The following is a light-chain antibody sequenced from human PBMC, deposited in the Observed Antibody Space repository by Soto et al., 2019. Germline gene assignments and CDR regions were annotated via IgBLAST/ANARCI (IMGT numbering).Light chain of an antibody. Sequence: EIVLTQSPGTLSLSPGEIATLSCRASQSVSSSYLAWYQQKPGQAPRLLIYGASSRATGIPDRFSGSGSVTGFTLTISRLEPEDLAVDEYQQDCSSPGYTFGPGTKVDIK. CDR2: GAS. J-gene: IGKJ3*01. CDR3: QQDCSSPGYT. V-gene: IGKV3-20*01. CDR1: QSVSSSY.